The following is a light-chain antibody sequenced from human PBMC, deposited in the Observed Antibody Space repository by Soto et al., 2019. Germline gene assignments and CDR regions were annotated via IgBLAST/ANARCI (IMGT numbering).Light chain of an antibody. CDR1: QSVSSN. Sequence: EIVLTQSPGTLSLSPGERATLSCRAGQSVSSNLAWYQQKPGQAPRLLIYGASTRATDIPARFSGSGSGTEFTLTISSLQSEDFAVYYCQQYSNWPLTFGGGTKVDIK. CDR2: GAS. V-gene: IGKV3-15*01. J-gene: IGKJ4*01. CDR3: QQYSNWPLT.